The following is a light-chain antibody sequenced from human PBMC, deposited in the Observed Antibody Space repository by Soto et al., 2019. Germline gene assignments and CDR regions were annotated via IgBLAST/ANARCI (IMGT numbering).Light chain of an antibody. V-gene: IGLV2-14*01. J-gene: IGLJ1*01. CDR1: SSDVGGYNY. CDR3: NSYTTSNTRQIV. Sequence: CVLTQPASGSGSPGQSITISYTGTSSDVGGYNYVSWYQQHPGKAPKFMIYDVSNRPSGVSTRFSGSKSGNTASLTISGLQAEDEADYYCNSYTTSNTRQIVFGTGTKVTVL. CDR2: DVS.